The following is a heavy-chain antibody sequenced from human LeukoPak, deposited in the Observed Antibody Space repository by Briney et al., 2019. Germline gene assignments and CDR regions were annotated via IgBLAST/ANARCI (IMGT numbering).Heavy chain of an antibody. CDR3: TTDRPVVPAALDAFDI. J-gene: IGHJ3*02. Sequence: GGSLRLSCAASGFTFSNAWMSWVRQAPGKGLEWVGRIKSKTDGGTTDYAAPVKGRFTISRDDSKNTLYLQMNSLKTEDTAVYYCTTDRPVVPAALDAFDIWGQGTMVTVSS. CDR1: GFTFSNAW. CDR2: IKSKTDGGTT. D-gene: IGHD2-2*01. V-gene: IGHV3-15*01.